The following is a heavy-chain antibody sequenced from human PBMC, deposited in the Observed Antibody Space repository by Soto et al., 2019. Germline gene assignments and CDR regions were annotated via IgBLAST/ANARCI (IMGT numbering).Heavy chain of an antibody. CDR3: ARPPFPGCINGVCYPCDH. Sequence: QVQLVQSGAEVKKPGASVKVSCKASGYTFTHYYMHWVRQAPGQGLEWMGMINPSGGSTSYAQNFQDRLTMTRDTSTSTVYMELSSQRSEDTAVYYCARPPFPGCINGVCYPCDHWGQGTLVTVSS. CDR1: GYTFTHYY. J-gene: IGHJ4*02. V-gene: IGHV1-46*01. CDR2: INPSGGST. D-gene: IGHD2-8*01.